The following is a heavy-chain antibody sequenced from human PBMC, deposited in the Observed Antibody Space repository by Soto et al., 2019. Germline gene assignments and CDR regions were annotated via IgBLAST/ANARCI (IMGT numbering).Heavy chain of an antibody. J-gene: IGHJ4*02. Sequence: QVQLVQSGAEVKKPGSSVKVSCKASGGTFSSYAISWVRQAPGQGLEWMGGIIPIFGTANYAQKFQGRLTITADESASTAYMALSTVSSEDTAVYYCARVSGSGSPPDERFDYWGQGTLVTVSS. D-gene: IGHD3-10*01. CDR3: ARVSGSGSPPDERFDY. CDR1: GGTFSSYA. CDR2: IIPIFGTA. V-gene: IGHV1-69*01.